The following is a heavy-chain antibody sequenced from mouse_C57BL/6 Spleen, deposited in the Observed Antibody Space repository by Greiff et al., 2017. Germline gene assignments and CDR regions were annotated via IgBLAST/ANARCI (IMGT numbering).Heavy chain of an antibody. V-gene: IGHV6-6*01. CDR2: IRNKANNHAT. J-gene: IGHJ4*01. CDR3: TRPSNWDDYAMDY. Sequence: EVHLVESGGGLVQPGGSMKLSCAASGFTFSDAWMDWVRQSPEKGLEWVAEIRNKANNHATYYAESVKGRFTISRDDSKSSVYLQMNSLRAEDTGIYYCTRPSNWDDYAMDYWGQGTSVTVSA. CDR1: GFTFSDAW. D-gene: IGHD4-1*01.